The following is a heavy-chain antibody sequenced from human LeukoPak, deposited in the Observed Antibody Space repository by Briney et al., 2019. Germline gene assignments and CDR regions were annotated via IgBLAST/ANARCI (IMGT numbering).Heavy chain of an antibody. CDR1: GFTFSSHW. D-gene: IGHD3-3*01. Sequence: GGSLRLSCAGSGFTFSSHWMNWVRQAPGKGLEWVASIKDDGSEKHFLDSVNGRFAISRDNAKNSLYLQMNSLRAEDTAVYYCTRRGITIAGVLVYHYSGLDVWGQGTTVTVSS. J-gene: IGHJ6*02. CDR3: TRRGITIAGVLVYHYSGLDV. CDR2: IKDDGSEK. V-gene: IGHV3-7*02.